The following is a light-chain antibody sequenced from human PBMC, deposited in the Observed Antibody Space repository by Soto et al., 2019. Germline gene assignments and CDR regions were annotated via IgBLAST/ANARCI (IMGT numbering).Light chain of an antibody. CDR2: LKSDGSH. Sequence: QLVLTQSPSASASLGASVKLTCTLSSGHSSYAIAWHQQQPENCPRYLIKLKSDGSHSKGDGLPDRFSGSSSGSERYLTISGLQSEDEDDYYCQTWGTGIQVFGGGTKLTFL. V-gene: IGLV4-69*01. CDR3: QTWGTGIQV. CDR1: SGHSSYA. J-gene: IGLJ2*01.